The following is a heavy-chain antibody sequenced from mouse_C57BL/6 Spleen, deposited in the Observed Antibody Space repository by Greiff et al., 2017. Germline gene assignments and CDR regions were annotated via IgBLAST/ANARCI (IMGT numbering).Heavy chain of an antibody. CDR3: ARGGNYYGSSSGDV. CDR2: INPYNGGT. Sequence: EVQLQQSGPVLVKPGASVKMSCKASGYTFTDYYMNWVKQSHGKSLEWIGVINPYNGGTSYNQKFKGKATLTVDKSSSTAYMELNSLTSEDSAVYYCARGGNYYGSSSGDVWCTGTTVTVAS. J-gene: IGHJ1*03. V-gene: IGHV1-19*01. CDR1: GYTFTDYY. D-gene: IGHD1-1*01.